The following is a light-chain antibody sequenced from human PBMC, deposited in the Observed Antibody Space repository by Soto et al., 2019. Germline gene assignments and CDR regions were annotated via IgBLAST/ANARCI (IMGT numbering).Light chain of an antibody. CDR2: QAS. Sequence: DIQMTQSPSTLSASVGDRVTITCRASQSINNWLAWYQQKPGRAPKLLIYQASSLESGVPSRFSGSGSGTEFALNISSLQPDDFATYYCQQYNSYPWKFGQGATVAIK. CDR3: QQYNSYPWK. CDR1: QSINNW. J-gene: IGKJ1*01. V-gene: IGKV1-5*03.